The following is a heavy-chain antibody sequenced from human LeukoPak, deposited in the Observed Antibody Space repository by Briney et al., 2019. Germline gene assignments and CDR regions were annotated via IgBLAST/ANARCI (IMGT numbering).Heavy chain of an antibody. J-gene: IGHJ2*01. CDR2: IKQDGTEK. CDR3: ARGGRYQLSFGL. CDR1: GFTFSRYW. V-gene: IGHV3-7*01. Sequence: PGGSLRLSCAASGFTFSRYWMSWVRQAPGKGLEWVANIKQDGTEKYYVDSVKGRFTISRDNAKNSLYLQMNSLRAEDTAVYYCARGGRYQLSFGLWGRGTLVTVSS. D-gene: IGHD2-2*01.